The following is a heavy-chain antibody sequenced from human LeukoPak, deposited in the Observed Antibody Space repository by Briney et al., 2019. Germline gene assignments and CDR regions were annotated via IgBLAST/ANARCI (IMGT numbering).Heavy chain of an antibody. J-gene: IGHJ4*02. Sequence: PSETLSLTCTVSGGSISSSSYYWGWIRQPPGKGLEWIGSIYYSGSTYYNPSLKSRVTISVDTSKNQFSLKLSSVTAADTAVYYCAREGGYDFWSGYLYYIDYWGQGTLVTVSS. D-gene: IGHD3-3*01. CDR2: IYYSGST. V-gene: IGHV4-39*02. CDR1: GGSISSSSYY. CDR3: AREGGYDFWSGYLYYIDY.